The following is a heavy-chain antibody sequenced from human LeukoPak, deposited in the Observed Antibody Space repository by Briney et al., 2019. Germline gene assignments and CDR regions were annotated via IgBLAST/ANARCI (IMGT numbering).Heavy chain of an antibody. CDR3: AREGPYYDILTGYPDIYYMDV. CDR1: GGSFSGYY. V-gene: IGHV4-34*01. CDR2: INHSGST. J-gene: IGHJ6*03. Sequence: PETLSLTCAVYGGSFSGYYWSWIRQPPGKGLEWIGEINHSGSTNYNPSLKSRVTISVDTSKNQFSLKLSSVTAADTAVYYCAREGPYYDILTGYPDIYYMDVWGKGTTVTVSS. D-gene: IGHD3-9*01.